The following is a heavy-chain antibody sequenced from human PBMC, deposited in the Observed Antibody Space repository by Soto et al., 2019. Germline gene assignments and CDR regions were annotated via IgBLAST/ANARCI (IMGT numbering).Heavy chain of an antibody. CDR2: ISSNGAYI. Sequence: GGSLRLSCAASGFTFRSFTTNWVRQAPGKGLEWVSTISSNGAYIYYTDALRGRFTISRDNAKNSLHLQMNSLRAEDTAVYYCTRDASRDSSARGWFDPWGPGTLVTVSS. CDR3: TRDASRDSSARGWFDP. V-gene: IGHV3-21*01. D-gene: IGHD6-13*01. J-gene: IGHJ5*02. CDR1: GFTFRSFT.